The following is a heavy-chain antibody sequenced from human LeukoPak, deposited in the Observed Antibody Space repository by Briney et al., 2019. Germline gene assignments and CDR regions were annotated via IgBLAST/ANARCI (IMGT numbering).Heavy chain of an antibody. CDR3: ARVFLLASLVVATSYFDY. Sequence: PSETLSLTRAVYGVSFCVYFWSWIRQPPGKGLEWIGEINHSGSTNYNPSLKSRVTISVDTSKNQFSLKLSSVTAADTAVYYCARVFLLASLVVATSYFDYWGQGTLVTVSS. CDR1: GVSFCVYF. V-gene: IGHV4-34*01. D-gene: IGHD5-12*01. CDR2: INHSGST. J-gene: IGHJ4*02.